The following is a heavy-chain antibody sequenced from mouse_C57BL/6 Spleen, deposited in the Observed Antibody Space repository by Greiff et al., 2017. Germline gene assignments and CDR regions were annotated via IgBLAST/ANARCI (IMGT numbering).Heavy chain of an antibody. V-gene: IGHV5-9-1*02. CDR2: ISSGGDYI. CDR1: GFTFSSYA. D-gene: IGHD1-1*01. Sequence: EVQRVESGEGLVKPGGSLKLSCAASGFTFSSYAMSWVRQTPEKRLEWVAYISSGGDYIYYADTVKGRFTISRDNARNTLYLQMSSLKSEDTAMYYCTRDSLTTGFAYWGQGTTLTVSS. J-gene: IGHJ2*01. CDR3: TRDSLTTGFAY.